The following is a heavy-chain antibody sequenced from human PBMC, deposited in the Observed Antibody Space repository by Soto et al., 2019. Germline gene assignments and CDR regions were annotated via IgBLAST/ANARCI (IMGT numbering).Heavy chain of an antibody. Sequence: SVKVSCKASGGTFSSYAISWVRQAPGQGLEWKGGIIPIFGTANYAQKLQGRVKITADESTSTTYKELSSLRSEDTAVYYCARAKEGTVVPDGAFDIWGQGTMVTVSS. CDR1: GGTFSSYA. V-gene: IGHV1-69*13. D-gene: IGHD2-21*01. J-gene: IGHJ3*02. CDR3: ARAKEGTVVPDGAFDI. CDR2: IIPIFGTA.